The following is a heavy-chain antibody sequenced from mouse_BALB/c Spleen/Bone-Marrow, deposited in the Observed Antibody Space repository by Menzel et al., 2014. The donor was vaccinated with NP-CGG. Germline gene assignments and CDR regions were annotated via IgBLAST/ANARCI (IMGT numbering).Heavy chain of an antibody. J-gene: IGHJ3*01. Sequence: VQLQQSGAELVKPGASVKLSCKASGYTFTSYYMYWVKQRPGQGLEWIGEINPSSGGTNFNEKVKSKATLTVDKSSSTAYMQLSSLTSKDSAVYYCTRSGPRFAYWGQGTLVTVSA. V-gene: IGHV1S81*02. CDR2: INPSSGGT. CDR3: TRSGPRFAY. CDR1: GYTFTSYY.